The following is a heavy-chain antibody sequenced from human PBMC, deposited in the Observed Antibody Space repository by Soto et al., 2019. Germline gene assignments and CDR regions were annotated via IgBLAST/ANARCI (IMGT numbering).Heavy chain of an antibody. V-gene: IGHV1-69*01. CDR1: GCTFCHYP. CDR2: MIHMFGTA. CDR3: ARDSVVVPADYSDAFDI. J-gene: IGHJ3*02. D-gene: IGHD2-2*01. Sequence: SVQVSCKASGCTFCHYPIGWVRQARGQGREWLGWMIHMFGTANYTQKFQGSVTITADESTSTAYMELSRLRSDLTAVYYCARDSVVVPADYSDAFDIWGQGTMVTVSS.